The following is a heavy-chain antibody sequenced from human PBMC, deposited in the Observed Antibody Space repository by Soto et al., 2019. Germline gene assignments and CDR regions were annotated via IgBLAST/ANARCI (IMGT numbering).Heavy chain of an antibody. D-gene: IGHD4-17*01. CDR1: GYTLNEVA. CDR3: TTYHGDYNFDH. CDR2: FDPEEAET. J-gene: IGHJ5*02. V-gene: IGHV1-24*01. Sequence: QVQLVQSGAEVKKPGASVKVSGKFSGYTLNEVAMHWVRQAPGKGLEGLGGFDPEEAETIYAQHFQGRVTMTEDTSTDTVYMELSSLRSEDTALYFCTTYHGDYNFDHWGQGTLVTVSS.